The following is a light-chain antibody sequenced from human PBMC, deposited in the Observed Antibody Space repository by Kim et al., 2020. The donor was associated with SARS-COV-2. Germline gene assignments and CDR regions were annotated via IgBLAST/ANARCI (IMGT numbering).Light chain of an antibody. CDR1: GRNISSYAF. CDR3: GSYAGTSNLI. CDR2: EVN. Sequence: QSVTISCPGTGRNISSYAFVSWYQHHPDKAPKLIIYEVNKRSSGVPDRFSGSKSGDTASLTVSGLQAEDEADYFCGSYAGTSNLIFGGGTQLTVL. J-gene: IGLJ2*01. V-gene: IGLV2-8*01.